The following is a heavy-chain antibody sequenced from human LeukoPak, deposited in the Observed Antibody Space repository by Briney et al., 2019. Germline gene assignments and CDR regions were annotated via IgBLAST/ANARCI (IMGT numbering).Heavy chain of an antibody. V-gene: IGHV3-9*01. CDR2: ISWNSGSI. CDR3: AKDTYSSSPLYGMDV. Sequence: PGGSLRLSCAASGFTFDDYAMHWVRQAPGKGLEWVSGISWNSGSIGYADSVEGRFTISRDNAKNSLYLQMNSLRAEDTALYYCAKDTYSSSPLYGMDVWGQGTTVTVSS. CDR1: GFTFDDYA. J-gene: IGHJ6*02. D-gene: IGHD6-13*01.